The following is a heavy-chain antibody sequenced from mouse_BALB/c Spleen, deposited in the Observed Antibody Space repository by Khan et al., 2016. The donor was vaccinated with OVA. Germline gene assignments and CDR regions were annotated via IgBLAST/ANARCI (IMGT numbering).Heavy chain of an antibody. V-gene: IGHV6-3*01. CDR3: WILL. CDR1: GFTFSNYW. J-gene: IGHJ2*01. CDR2: IRLKSDDYVT. Sequence: EVKLEESGGGLVQPGGSMKLSCVASGFTFSNYWMNWVRQSPEKGLEWVAEIRLKSDDYVTHYVESVKGRFTITRDNSKSRVYLQMNNIRAEDTAMYHCWILLWGQGTTLTVSS.